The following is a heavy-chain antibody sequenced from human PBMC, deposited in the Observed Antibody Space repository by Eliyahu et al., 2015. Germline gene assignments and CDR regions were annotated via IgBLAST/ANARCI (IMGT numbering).Heavy chain of an antibody. Sequence: EVQLVESGGGLXEPGGSVRLSXXAXGFTFSSYTXNWVRQAPGKGLEWVSSISSSSNYIYYADSVEGRFTVSRDNAKSALYLQMSSLRAEDTAVYYCARAGRGLDFDYWGQGSLVTVSS. CDR1: GFTFSSYT. CDR2: ISSSSNYI. J-gene: IGHJ4*02. CDR3: ARAGRGLDFDY. V-gene: IGHV3-21*01.